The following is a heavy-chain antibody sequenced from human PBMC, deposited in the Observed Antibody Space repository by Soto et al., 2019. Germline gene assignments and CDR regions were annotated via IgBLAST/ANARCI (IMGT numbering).Heavy chain of an antibody. CDR2: IYPGDSKT. V-gene: IGHV5-51*03. Sequence: EVHLVQSGAEVKKPGESLKISCKGSGYNFSNYWIGWVRQMPGKGLEWMGIIYPGDSKTKYRPSFQGQVTISADKSISTAYLQWSSLKASDTAIYYCARYMYYDILTGRMAWGQGTLVTVSS. CDR1: GYNFSNYW. J-gene: IGHJ5*02. D-gene: IGHD3-9*01. CDR3: ARYMYYDILTGRMA.